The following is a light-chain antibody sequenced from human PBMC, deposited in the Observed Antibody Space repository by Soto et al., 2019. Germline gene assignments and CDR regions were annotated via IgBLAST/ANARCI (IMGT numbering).Light chain of an antibody. CDR2: DVS. V-gene: IGLV2-14*01. CDR1: SSDVGGYNY. Sequence: QSVLTQPASVSGSPGQSITISCTGTSSDVGGYNYVSWYQQHPGKAPKLMIYDVSNRPSGVSNRFSGSKSGNTASLTISGLQAADEADYYCSSYTSSSTLSVVFGGGTKLTVL. CDR3: SSYTSSSTLSVV. J-gene: IGLJ2*01.